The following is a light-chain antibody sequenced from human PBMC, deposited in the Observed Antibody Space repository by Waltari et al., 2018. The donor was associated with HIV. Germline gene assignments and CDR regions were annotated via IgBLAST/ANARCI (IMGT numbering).Light chain of an antibody. Sequence: EIVLTQSPATLSLSLGERATLSCRASQSIAAYLAWYQQKPGQAPRLLISDASNRATGVPARFSGSGSGTDFTLTISSLEPEDFAVYYCQQRTNWLFGGGTKVEIK. CDR2: DAS. V-gene: IGKV3-11*01. CDR3: QQRTNWL. CDR1: QSIAAY. J-gene: IGKJ4*01.